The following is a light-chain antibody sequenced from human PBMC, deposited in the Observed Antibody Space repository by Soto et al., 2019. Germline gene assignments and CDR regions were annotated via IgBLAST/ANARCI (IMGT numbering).Light chain of an antibody. J-gene: IGLJ2*01. CDR3: FSYAGSSTLYVV. CDR2: EGS. V-gene: IGLV2-23*01. CDR1: SSDVGSYNL. Sequence: QSVLTQPASVSGSPGQSITISCTGTSSDVGSYNLVSWYQQHPGKAPKLMIYEGSKRPSGVSNRFSGSKSGNTASLTISGLQPEDEADYYCFSYAGSSTLYVVFGGGTKLTVL.